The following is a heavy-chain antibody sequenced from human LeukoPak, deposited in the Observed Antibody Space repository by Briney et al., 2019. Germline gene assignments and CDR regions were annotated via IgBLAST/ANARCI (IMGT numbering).Heavy chain of an antibody. CDR1: GFTFDDYA. V-gene: IGHV3-9*01. D-gene: IGHD6-19*01. CDR2: ISRNSGSI. J-gene: IGHJ5*02. Sequence: GGSLRLSCAASGFTFDDYAMHWVRQAPGKGLEWVSGISRNSGSIGYADSVKGRFTISRDNAKNSLYLQMNSLRAEDTALYYCAKAPGAGKGLSWFDPWGQGTLVTVSS. CDR3: AKAPGAGKGLSWFDP.